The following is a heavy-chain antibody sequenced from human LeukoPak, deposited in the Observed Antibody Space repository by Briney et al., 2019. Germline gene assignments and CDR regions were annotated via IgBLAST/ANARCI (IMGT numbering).Heavy chain of an antibody. V-gene: IGHV4-61*02. D-gene: IGHD3-10*01. Sequence: SETLSLTCTASGDSISSGSYYWSWIRQPAGKGLEWIGRIYSSGSTNYNPSLKSRVTISVDSSKNQFSLRLNSVTAADTAVYYCARAIWFGEAHDYWGQGTLVTVSS. CDR1: GDSISSGSYY. CDR2: IYSSGST. J-gene: IGHJ4*02. CDR3: ARAIWFGEAHDY.